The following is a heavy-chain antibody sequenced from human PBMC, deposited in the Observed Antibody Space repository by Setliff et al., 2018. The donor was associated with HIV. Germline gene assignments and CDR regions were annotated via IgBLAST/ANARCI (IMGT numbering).Heavy chain of an antibody. J-gene: IGHJ6*02. CDR2: IYNSGYS. CDR1: GAPISSYY. CDR3: ARGDGYRANDAYYDTGMDV. V-gene: IGHV4-59*01. D-gene: IGHD5-12*01. Sequence: SETLSLTCKVSGAPISSYYWNWIRQPPGKGLEWIGYIYNSGYSNSKPSLKSRVTIPLDTSKNQFSLKLGSVTAADTAVYYCARGDGYRANDAYYDTGMDVWGQGITVTVSS.